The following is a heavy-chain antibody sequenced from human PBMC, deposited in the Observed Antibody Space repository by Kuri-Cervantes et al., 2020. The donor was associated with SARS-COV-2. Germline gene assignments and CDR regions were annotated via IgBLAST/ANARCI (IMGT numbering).Heavy chain of an antibody. Sequence: GGSLRLSCAASGFTFSDYYMSWIRQAPGKGLEWVSAISGSGGSTYYADSVKGRFTISRDNSKNTLYLQMNSLRAEDTAVYYCAKHYCSSTSCSYYFDYWGQGTLVTVSS. CDR3: AKHYCSSTSCSYYFDY. CDR2: ISGSGGST. CDR1: GFTFSDYY. D-gene: IGHD2-2*01. V-gene: IGHV3-23*01. J-gene: IGHJ4*02.